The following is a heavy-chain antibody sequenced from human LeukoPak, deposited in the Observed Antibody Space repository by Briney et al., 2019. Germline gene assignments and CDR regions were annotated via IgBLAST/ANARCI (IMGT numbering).Heavy chain of an antibody. D-gene: IGHD6-6*01. J-gene: IGHJ4*02. CDR1: GFTFSSYG. CDR3: AKRVPYSSSSVYFDY. CDR2: ISDSGSDT. V-gene: IGHV3-23*01. Sequence: GGSLRLSCAVSGFTFSSYGMSWVRQAPGKGLEWVSAISDSGSDTYYADSVKGRFTISKDNSKNTLYLRMNSLRADDTAIYYCAKRVPYSSSSVYFDYWGQGTLVTVSS.